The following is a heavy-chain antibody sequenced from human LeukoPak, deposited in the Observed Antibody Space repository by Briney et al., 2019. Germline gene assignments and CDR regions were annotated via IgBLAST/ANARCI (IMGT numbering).Heavy chain of an antibody. Sequence: ASVKVSCKVSGYTLTELSMHWVRQAPGKGLEWMGGFDPEDGETIYAKKFQGRVTITEDTSTDTAYMELSSLRSEDTAVYYCTTGYCTNGVCFRMGWFDPWGQGTLVTVSS. CDR2: FDPEDGET. CDR1: GYTLTELS. J-gene: IGHJ5*02. CDR3: TTGYCTNGVCFRMGWFDP. V-gene: IGHV1-24*01. D-gene: IGHD2-8*01.